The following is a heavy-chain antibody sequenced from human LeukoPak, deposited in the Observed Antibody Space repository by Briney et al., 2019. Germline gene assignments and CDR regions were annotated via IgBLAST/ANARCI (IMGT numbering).Heavy chain of an antibody. J-gene: IGHJ4*02. CDR2: ISSDGSEE. D-gene: IGHD3-22*01. V-gene: IGHV3-30*18. CDR1: EFTFSNYG. Sequence: GGSLRLSCAASEFTFSNYGMHWVRQAPGKGLELVAGISSDGSEEYYADSVEGRFTISRDNPKNTLYPEMNSLRAEDTAVYYCAKGDSGFYFYFDYWGQGALVTVSS. CDR3: AKGDSGFYFYFDY.